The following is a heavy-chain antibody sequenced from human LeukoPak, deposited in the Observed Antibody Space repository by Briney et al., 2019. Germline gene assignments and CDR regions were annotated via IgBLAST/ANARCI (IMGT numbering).Heavy chain of an antibody. CDR1: GYTFTTYY. CDR3: ARSQVFLGAFDI. J-gene: IGHJ3*02. CDR2: INPSGGST. V-gene: IGHV1-46*01. Sequence: GASVKVSCKASGYTFTTYYIHWARQAPGQGLEWMGIINPSGGSTTYAQKFQGRVTMTRDTSTNTVYMELSSLRSEDTAVYYCARSQVFLGAFDIWGQGTMVTVSS. D-gene: IGHD2/OR15-2a*01.